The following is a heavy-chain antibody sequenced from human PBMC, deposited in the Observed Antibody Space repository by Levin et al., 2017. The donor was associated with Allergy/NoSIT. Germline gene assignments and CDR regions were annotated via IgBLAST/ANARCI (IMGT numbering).Heavy chain of an antibody. J-gene: IGHJ4*02. V-gene: IGHV3-23*01. D-gene: IGHD1-26*01. CDR2: ISGSGGST. CDR1: GFTFSSYA. Sequence: GESLKISCAASGFTFSSYAMSWVRQAPGKGLEWVSAISGSGGSTYYADSVKGRFTISRDNSKNTLYLQMNSLRAEDTAVYYCAKDREWELSYFDYWGQGTLVTVSS. CDR3: AKDREWELSYFDY.